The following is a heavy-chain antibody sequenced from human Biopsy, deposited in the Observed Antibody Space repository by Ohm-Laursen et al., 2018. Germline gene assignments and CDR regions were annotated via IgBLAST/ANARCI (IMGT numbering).Heavy chain of an antibody. CDR1: GGSLSGYY. CDR3: ARGTNYYGSGRNRHWFDP. J-gene: IGHJ5*02. CDR2: INDSGRT. Sequence: SQTLSLTCAVYGGSLSGYYCSWIRQPPGKGLEWIGEINDSGRTNYNPSLRSRFTFSVDTSKNQFSLKLSSVTAADTAVYYCARGTNYYGSGRNRHWFDPWGQGTQVTVSS. D-gene: IGHD3-10*01. V-gene: IGHV4-34*01.